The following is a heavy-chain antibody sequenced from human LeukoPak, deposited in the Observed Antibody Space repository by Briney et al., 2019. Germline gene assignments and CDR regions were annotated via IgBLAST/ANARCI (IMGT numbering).Heavy chain of an antibody. CDR3: AAAKQWLVPYY. D-gene: IGHD6-19*01. V-gene: IGHV3-33*01. J-gene: IGHJ4*02. Sequence: GGSLRLSCAASGFTFGNHGMHWARQAPGKGLEWVAVIWYDGSYKYYADSVKGRFTISRDNSKNTLYLQMNSLRAEDTAVYYCAAAKQWLVPYYWGQGTLVTVSS. CDR2: IWYDGSYK. CDR1: GFTFGNHG.